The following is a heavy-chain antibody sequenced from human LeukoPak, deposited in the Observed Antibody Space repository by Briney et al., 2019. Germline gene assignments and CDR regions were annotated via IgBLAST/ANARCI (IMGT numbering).Heavy chain of an antibody. J-gene: IGHJ4*02. Sequence: PGGSLRLSCAASGFTFSTYGMHWVRQAPGKGLEWVAVASYDGSNKYYADSVKGRFTISRDNPKNTLYLQMNSLRAEDTAVYYCAKDWGNWGYGYHFDHWGQGTLVTVSS. D-gene: IGHD7-27*01. V-gene: IGHV3-30*18. CDR2: ASYDGSNK. CDR1: GFTFSTYG. CDR3: AKDWGNWGYGYHFDH.